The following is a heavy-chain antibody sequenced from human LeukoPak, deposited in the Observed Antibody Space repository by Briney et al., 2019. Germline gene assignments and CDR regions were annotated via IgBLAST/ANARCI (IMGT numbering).Heavy chain of an antibody. CDR1: GYSFTSYW. J-gene: IGHJ5*02. V-gene: IGHV5-51*01. D-gene: IGHD5-24*01. CDR2: IYPGDSDT. Sequence: GESLKISCKGSGYSFTSYWIGWVRQMPGKGLEWMGIIYPGDSDTRYSPSFQSQVTISADKSISTAYLQWSSLKASDTAMYYCARLGGDGYNTIDTNWFDPWGQGTLVTVSS. CDR3: ARLGGDGYNTIDTNWFDP.